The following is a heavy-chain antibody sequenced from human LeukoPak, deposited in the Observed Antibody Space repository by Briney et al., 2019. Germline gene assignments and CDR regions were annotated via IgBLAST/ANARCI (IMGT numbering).Heavy chain of an antibody. D-gene: IGHD3-10*01. CDR2: MNPNSGNT. Sequence: ASVKVSCKASGYTFTSYDINWVRQATGQGLEWMGWMNPNSGNTGYAQKFQGRVTMTRNTSISTAYMELSSLRSEDTAVYYCARGPAVLWFGELSPSFYDYYMDVWGKGTTVTISS. CDR3: ARGPAVLWFGELSPSFYDYYMDV. V-gene: IGHV1-8*01. J-gene: IGHJ6*03. CDR1: GYTFTSYD.